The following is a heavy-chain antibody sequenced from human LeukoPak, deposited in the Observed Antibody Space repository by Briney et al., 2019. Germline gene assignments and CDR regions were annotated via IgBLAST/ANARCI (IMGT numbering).Heavy chain of an antibody. D-gene: IGHD4-11*01. CDR2: IYPGDSDT. J-gene: IGHJ2*01. CDR1: ANSFANYW. Sequence: GESLKISCKGSANSFANYWIGWVRQMPGKGLEWMGIIYPGDSDTRYSPSFQGQVTISADKSISTAYLQWSSLKASDTAMYYCARLYSNYGFGSGYFDLWGRGTLVTVSS. CDR3: ARLYSNYGFGSGYFDL. V-gene: IGHV5-51*01.